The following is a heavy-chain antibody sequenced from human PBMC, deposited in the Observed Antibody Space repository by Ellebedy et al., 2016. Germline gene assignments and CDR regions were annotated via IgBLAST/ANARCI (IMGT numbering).Heavy chain of an antibody. Sequence: SETLSLTXAVYGGSFSGYYWSWIRQPPGKGLEWIGEINHSGSTNYNPSLKSRVTISVDTSKNQFSLKLSSVTAADTAVYYCARGSQIKRHRITMVRGVIKNDYWGQGTLVTVSS. CDR2: INHSGST. CDR1: GGSFSGYY. D-gene: IGHD3-10*01. V-gene: IGHV4-34*01. CDR3: ARGSQIKRHRITMVRGVIKNDY. J-gene: IGHJ4*02.